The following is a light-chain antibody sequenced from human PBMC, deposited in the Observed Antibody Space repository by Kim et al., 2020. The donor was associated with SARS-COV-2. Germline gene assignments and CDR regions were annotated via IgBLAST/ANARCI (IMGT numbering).Light chain of an antibody. CDR1: RGCSASNY. CDR3: QSYDSSNPVV. J-gene: IGLJ2*01. Sequence: ATTSSPRRGCSASNYGVWYQHHPRSAPTTVIFEDNEQPSAVPDRFSGSIDSTSNSASPPISGLKTEDEADYYCQSYDSSNPVVFGGGTQLTVL. CDR2: EDN. V-gene: IGLV6-57*03.